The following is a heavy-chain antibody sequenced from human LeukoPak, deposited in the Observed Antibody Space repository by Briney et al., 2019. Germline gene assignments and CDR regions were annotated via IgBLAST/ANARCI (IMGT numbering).Heavy chain of an antibody. CDR3: ARDALHYYDSSGYYYHHNWFDP. V-gene: IGHV3-30-3*01. D-gene: IGHD3-22*01. CDR2: ISYDGSNK. CDR1: GFTFSSYA. Sequence: PGRSLRLSCAASGFTFSSYAMHWVRQAPGKGLEWVAVISYDGSNKYYADSVKGRFTISRDKSKNTLYLQMNSLRAEDTAVYYCARDALHYYDSSGYYYHHNWFDPWGQGTLVTVSS. J-gene: IGHJ5*02.